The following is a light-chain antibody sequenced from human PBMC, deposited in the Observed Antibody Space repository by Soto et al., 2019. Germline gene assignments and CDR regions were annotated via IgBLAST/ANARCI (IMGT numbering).Light chain of an antibody. CDR3: SSYTTISTYV. Sequence: VLTQAASLSVSPGQSSTISCTRTSSDVGGYNYVSWYQQHPGKAPKLMIYDVRNRPSGVSNRFSGSKSVNTASLTISGLQAEDEADYYCSSYTTISTYVFGTGTKVTVL. CDR2: DVR. CDR1: SSDVGGYNY. V-gene: IGLV2-14*01. J-gene: IGLJ1*01.